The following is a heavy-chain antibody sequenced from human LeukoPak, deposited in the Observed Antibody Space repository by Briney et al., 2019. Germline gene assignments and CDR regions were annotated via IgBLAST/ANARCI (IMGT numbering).Heavy chain of an antibody. V-gene: IGHV4-4*07. Sequence: SETLSLTCTVSGGSISIYYWSWIRQPAGKGPEWIGRIYTSGSTNYNPSLKSRVTMSVDTSKNQFSLKLSSVTAADTAVYYCARGSGYSYGSSPINAFDIWGQGTMVTVSS. D-gene: IGHD5-18*01. J-gene: IGHJ3*02. CDR1: GGSISIYY. CDR3: ARGSGYSYGSSPINAFDI. CDR2: IYTSGST.